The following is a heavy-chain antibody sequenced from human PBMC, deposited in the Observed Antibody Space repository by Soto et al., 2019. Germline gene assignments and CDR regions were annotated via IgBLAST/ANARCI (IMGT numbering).Heavy chain of an antibody. D-gene: IGHD2-15*01. J-gene: IGHJ5*01. V-gene: IGHV1-3*01. CDR2: INGGNGHT. CDR3: AGGRGSGDGFDS. CDR1: GDTHSSYT. Sequence: QVQFVQSGAEVKKPGASVRISCAASGDTHSSYTIHWLRQAPGQRLEWMGWINGGNGHTKYSQNFQGAVTFTRDTYANVVDMEVRGQRYEDTAGYYCAGGRGSGDGFDSWGQGTLVTVSS.